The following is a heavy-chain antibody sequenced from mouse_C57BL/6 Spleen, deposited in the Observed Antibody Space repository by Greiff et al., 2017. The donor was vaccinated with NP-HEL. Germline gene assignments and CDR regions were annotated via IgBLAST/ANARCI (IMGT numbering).Heavy chain of an antibody. J-gene: IGHJ1*03. CDR2: IDPSDSET. D-gene: IGHD2-5*01. CDR3: ARPYYSNSHWYFDV. Sequence: QVQLKQPGAELVRPGSSVKLSCKASGYTFTSYWMHWVKQRPIQGLEWIGNIDPSDSETHYNQKFKDKATLTVDKSSSTAYMQLSSLTSEDSAVYYCARPYYSNSHWYFDVWGTGTTVTVSS. V-gene: IGHV1-52*01. CDR1: GYTFTSYW.